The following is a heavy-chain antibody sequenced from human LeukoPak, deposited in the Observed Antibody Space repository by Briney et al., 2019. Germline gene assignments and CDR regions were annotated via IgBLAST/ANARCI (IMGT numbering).Heavy chain of an antibody. CDR3: ARDWNYFSC. Sequence: GSLRLSCAASGFTFSSYSMNWVRQAPGKGLEWVSSISSSSGSIYYADSVKGRFTISRDNAKNSVYLQMNSLRAEDTAVYYCARDWNYFSCWGQGTLVTVSS. D-gene: IGHD1-1*01. CDR2: ISSSSGSI. J-gene: IGHJ4*02. CDR1: GFTFSSYS. V-gene: IGHV3-21*01.